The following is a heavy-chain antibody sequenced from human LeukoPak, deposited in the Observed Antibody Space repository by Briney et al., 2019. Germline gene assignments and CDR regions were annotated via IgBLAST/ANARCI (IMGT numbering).Heavy chain of an antibody. J-gene: IGHJ6*02. CDR2: INPNSGGT. D-gene: IGHD3-9*01. CDR1: GFTFTGYY. Sequence: GASVKVSCKASGFTFTGYYIHWVRRAPGQGLEWMGWINPNSGGTSYAQNFQGRVTMTWDTSISTAYMDLSRLRSDDTAVYFCARALYDILTGEYYGMDVWGQGTTVTVSS. V-gene: IGHV1-2*02. CDR3: ARALYDILTGEYYGMDV.